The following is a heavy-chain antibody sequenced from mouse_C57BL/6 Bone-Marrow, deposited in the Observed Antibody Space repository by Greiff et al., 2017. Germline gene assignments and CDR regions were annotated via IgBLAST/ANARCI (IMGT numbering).Heavy chain of an antibody. CDR3: TREAHITTVVAPD. D-gene: IGHD1-1*01. J-gene: IGHJ3*01. CDR1: GYTFTDYE. V-gene: IGHV1-15*01. Sequence: QVQLQQSGAELVRPGASVTLSCKASGYTFTDYEMHWVKQTPVHGLEWIGAIDPETGGTAYNQKFKGKAILTADKSSSPAYMELRSLTSEDSAFYDCTREAHITTVVAPDWGQGTLVTVSA. CDR2: IDPETGGT.